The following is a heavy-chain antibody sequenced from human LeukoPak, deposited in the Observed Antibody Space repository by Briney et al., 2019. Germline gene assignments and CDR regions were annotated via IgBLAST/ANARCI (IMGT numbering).Heavy chain of an antibody. V-gene: IGHV3-9*03. D-gene: IGHD2-2*01. J-gene: IGHJ4*02. Sequence: GRSLRLSCAASGFTFDDYAMHWVRQAPGKGLEWVSGIGWNSVHIGYADSVKGRFSISRDNAKNSLYLQMNSLRAEDMALYYCVRSSGYCSTTSCYSGFDYWGQGTLVSVSS. CDR2: IGWNSVHI. CDR3: VRSSGYCSTTSCYSGFDY. CDR1: GFTFDDYA.